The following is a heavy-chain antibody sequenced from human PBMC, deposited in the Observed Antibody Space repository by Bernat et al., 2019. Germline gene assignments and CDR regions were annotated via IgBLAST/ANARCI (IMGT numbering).Heavy chain of an antibody. V-gene: IGHV4-34*01. CDR2: INHSGST. J-gene: IGHJ6*02. CDR1: GFTVSSNY. Sequence: VQLVETGGGLIQPGGSLRLSCAASGFTVSSNYMSWVRQAPGKGLEWIGEINHSGSTNYNPSLKSRVTISVDTSKNQFSLKLSSVTAADTAVYYCARRWGPGGVFDTPSHPQYGMDVWGQGTTVTVSS. CDR3: ARRWGPGGVFDTPSHPQYGMDV. D-gene: IGHD3-10*01.